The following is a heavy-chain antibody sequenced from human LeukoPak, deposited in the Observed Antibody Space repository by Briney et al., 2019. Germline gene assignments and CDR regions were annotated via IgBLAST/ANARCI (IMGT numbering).Heavy chain of an antibody. CDR2: ISAYNGNT. Sequence: GASVKVSCKASGYTFTSYGISWVRQAPGQGLEWMGWISAYNGNTNYAQKLQGRVTMTTDTSTSTAYMELRSLRSDDTAVYYCARVVYYDYIWGSYRYRKFDYWGQGTLVTVSS. D-gene: IGHD3-16*02. J-gene: IGHJ4*02. CDR3: ARVVYYDYIWGSYRYRKFDY. CDR1: GYTFTSYG. V-gene: IGHV1-18*01.